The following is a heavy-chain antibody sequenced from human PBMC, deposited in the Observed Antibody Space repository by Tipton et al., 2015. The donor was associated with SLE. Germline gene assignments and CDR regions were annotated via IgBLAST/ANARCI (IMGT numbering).Heavy chain of an antibody. V-gene: IGHV4-34*01. J-gene: IGHJ5*02. Sequence: TLSLTCAVYGGSFSGYYWSWIRQPPGKGLEWIGEINDSGSTNYNPSLKSRVTISVDTSKNQFSLRLSSVTAADTAVYYCARKGGMSWFDPWGQGTLVTVSS. CDR3: ARKGGMSWFDP. CDR1: GGSFSGYY. CDR2: INDSGST.